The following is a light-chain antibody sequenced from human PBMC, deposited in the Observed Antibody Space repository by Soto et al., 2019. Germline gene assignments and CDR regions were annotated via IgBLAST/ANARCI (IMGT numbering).Light chain of an antibody. CDR3: QQYGSSPWT. CDR1: QSVSSSF. V-gene: IGKV3-20*01. CDR2: GAS. Sequence: EIVLTQSPGTLSLSPGERATLSCRASQSVSSSFLAWYQQKPGQAPRLLIYGASIRATGIPERFSGSGSGTDFTITISRVEPEDFAVYYCQQYGSSPWTFGQGTKVEIK. J-gene: IGKJ1*01.